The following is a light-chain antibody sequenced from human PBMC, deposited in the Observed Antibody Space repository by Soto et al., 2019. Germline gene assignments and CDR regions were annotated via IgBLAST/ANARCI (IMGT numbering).Light chain of an antibody. J-gene: IGLJ1*01. CDR1: SSDVGTYDD. V-gene: IGLV2-14*01. CDR3: ISYTDRQSYL. CDR2: EVT. Sequence: QSVLTQPASVSASPGQSITISCTGTSSDVGTYDDVSWYRQHPGKGPKLLIYEVTNRPSGVSNRFSGSKSGNTASLTISGLQAEDEADYYCISYTDRQSYLFGTGTKVTVL.